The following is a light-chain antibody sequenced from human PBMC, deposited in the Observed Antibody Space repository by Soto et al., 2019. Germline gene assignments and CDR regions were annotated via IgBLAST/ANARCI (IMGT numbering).Light chain of an antibody. CDR1: SSKFGADFD. Sequence: QSVLTQPPSVSGAPGQRVTIPCTESSSKFGADFDVDWYQQLPGTAPKLLISRNNNRASGVPDRFSGSRSGTSASLAITGLQAEDESDYYCQSFGCTLSDVVVGGGSKLTVL. CDR3: QSFGCTLSDVV. J-gene: IGLJ2*01. V-gene: IGLV1-40*01. CDR2: RNN.